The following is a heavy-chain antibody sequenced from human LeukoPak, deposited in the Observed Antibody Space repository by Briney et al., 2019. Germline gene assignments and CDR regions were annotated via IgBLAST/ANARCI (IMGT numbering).Heavy chain of an antibody. Sequence: SETLSLTCAVYGGSFSGYYWSWIRQPPGKGLEWIGEINHSGSTNYNPSLKSRVTISVDTSKNQFSLKLSSVTAADTAVYYCARGDNGDYLYWFDPWGQGTLVTVSS. CDR3: ARGDNGDYLYWFDP. D-gene: IGHD4-17*01. V-gene: IGHV4-34*01. CDR1: GGSFSGYY. J-gene: IGHJ5*02. CDR2: INHSGST.